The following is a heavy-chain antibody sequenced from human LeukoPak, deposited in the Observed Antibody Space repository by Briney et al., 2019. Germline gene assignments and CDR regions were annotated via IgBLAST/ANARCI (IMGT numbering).Heavy chain of an antibody. V-gene: IGHV3-30*04. Sequence: GRSLRLSCAASGFTFSSYAMHWVRQAPGKGLEWVAVISYDGSNKYYADSVKGRFTISRDNAKNSLYLQMNSLRAEDTAVYYCARDHGSMVRGVIGRSSDYYYHYYMDVWGKGTTVTVSS. CDR2: ISYDGSNK. CDR1: GFTFSSYA. CDR3: ARDHGSMVRGVIGRSSDYYYHYYMDV. J-gene: IGHJ6*03. D-gene: IGHD3-10*01.